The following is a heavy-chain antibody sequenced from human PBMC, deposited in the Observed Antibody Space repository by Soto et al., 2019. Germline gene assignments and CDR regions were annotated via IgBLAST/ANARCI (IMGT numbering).Heavy chain of an antibody. Sequence: EVQLVESGGGLVRPGGSLRLSCSASGFTLKDSAMHWVRQAPGRGLEQVAASTYIGGTPYYADSVKGRFTISRDNSQNTLYLQMSSLRPEDTGVYFCVKDYSHGRFPDYRGQGTLVTVSS. V-gene: IGHV3-64D*06. CDR3: VKDYSHGRFPDY. CDR2: STYIGGTP. CDR1: GFTLKDSA. D-gene: IGHD1-26*01. J-gene: IGHJ4*02.